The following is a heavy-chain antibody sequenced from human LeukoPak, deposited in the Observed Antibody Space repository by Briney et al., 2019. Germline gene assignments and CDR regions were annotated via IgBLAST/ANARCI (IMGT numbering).Heavy chain of an antibody. CDR2: ISSSGSTI. CDR3: ARDLPPGDY. J-gene: IGHJ4*02. CDR1: GFTFSSYE. D-gene: IGHD7-27*01. Sequence: GGSLRLSCAASGFTFSSYEMNWVRQAPGKGLEWVSYISSSGSTIYYADSVKGRFTISRDNAKHSLYLQMNSLRAEDTAVYYCARDLPPGDYWGQGTLVTVSS. V-gene: IGHV3-48*03.